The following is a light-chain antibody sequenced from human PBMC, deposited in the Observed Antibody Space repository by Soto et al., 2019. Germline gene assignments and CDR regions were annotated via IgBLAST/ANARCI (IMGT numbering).Light chain of an antibody. V-gene: IGLV2-14*01. CDR2: EVS. Sequence: QSALTQPASVSGSPGQSIIISCTGTFNDVGAHNYVSWYQQHPGKAPKLVIYEVSNRPSGISNRFSGFKAGNTASLTISGLQAEDEADYYCSSYTNISTYVFGTGTKVTVL. CDR3: SSYTNISTYV. J-gene: IGLJ1*01. CDR1: FNDVGAHNY.